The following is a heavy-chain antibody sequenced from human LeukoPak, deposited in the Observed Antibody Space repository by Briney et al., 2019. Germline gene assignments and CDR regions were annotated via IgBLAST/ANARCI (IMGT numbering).Heavy chain of an antibody. V-gene: IGHV4-59*11. CDR2: IYYSGST. J-gene: IGHJ4*02. CDR3: ARYYYESSGYYVLDY. Sequence: SETLSLTCTVSGGSISSHYWSWIRQPPGKGLEWIGYIYYSGSTNYSPSLKSRVTISVDTSKNQFSLKLSSVTAADTAVYFCARYYYESSGYYVLDYWGQGTLVTVSS. CDR1: GGSISSHY. D-gene: IGHD3-22*01.